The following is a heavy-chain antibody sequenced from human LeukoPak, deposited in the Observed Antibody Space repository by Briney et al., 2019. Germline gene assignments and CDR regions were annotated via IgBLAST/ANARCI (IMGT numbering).Heavy chain of an antibody. CDR3: VRVGYAYGPVGNWFDP. V-gene: IGHV4-59*08. CDR2: IHYTGST. J-gene: IGHJ5*02. D-gene: IGHD5-18*01. CDR1: GGSIRNYY. Sequence: PSETLSLTCTVSGGSIRNYYWDWLRQAPGKGLEWIGYIHYTGSTSYNPSLRSRVTISLDASKNEFSLQLTSVTAADTAVYYCVRVGYAYGPVGNWFDPWGQGVLVTVSS.